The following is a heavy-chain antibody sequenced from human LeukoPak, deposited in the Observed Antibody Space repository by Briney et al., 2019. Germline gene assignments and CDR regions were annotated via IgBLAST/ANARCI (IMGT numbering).Heavy chain of an antibody. V-gene: IGHV5-51*01. CDR1: GYSFTSYW. D-gene: IGHD2-2*02. Sequence: GESLKISCKGSGYSFTSYWIGWVRQMPGKGLEWMGIIYPGDSDTRYSPSFQGQVTISADKSISTAYLQWSSLKASDTAMYYCARLQADCSSTSCYSGGFDYWGQGTLVTVSS. J-gene: IGHJ4*02. CDR2: IYPGDSDT. CDR3: ARLQADCSSTSCYSGGFDY.